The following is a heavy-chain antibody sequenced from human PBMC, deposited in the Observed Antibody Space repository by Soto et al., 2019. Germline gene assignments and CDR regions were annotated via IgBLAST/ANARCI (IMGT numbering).Heavy chain of an antibody. J-gene: IGHJ6*02. CDR3: ARGTIGVVIVYYDYGMDV. CDR1: GGTFSSYA. D-gene: IGHD3-3*01. CDR2: IIPIFGTA. Sequence: QVQLVQSGAEVKKPGSSVKVSCKASGGTFSSYAISWVRQAPGQGLEWMGGIIPIFGTANYAQKFQGRVTLTADESTSTAYMELSSLRSEDTAVYYCARGTIGVVIVYYDYGMDVWGQGTTVTVSS. V-gene: IGHV1-69*01.